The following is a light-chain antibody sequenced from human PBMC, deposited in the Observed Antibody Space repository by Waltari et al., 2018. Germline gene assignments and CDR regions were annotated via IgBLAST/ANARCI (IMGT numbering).Light chain of an antibody. Sequence: VVLTQSPATLSVSPGESAIISCSASQSVSSNLAWYQQKPGQAPRLLIYDASTRASSIPARFRGSGSGTEFTLTINNLQSEDSATYYCQQYNRWPPITFGQGTRLDIK. CDR2: DAS. J-gene: IGKJ5*01. CDR1: QSVSSN. CDR3: QQYNRWPPIT. V-gene: IGKV3-15*01.